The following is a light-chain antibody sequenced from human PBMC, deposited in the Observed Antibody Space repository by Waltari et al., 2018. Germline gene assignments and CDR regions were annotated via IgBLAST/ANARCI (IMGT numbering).Light chain of an antibody. CDR1: ESFSTSF. CDR2: GTS. Sequence: EILLTQSPGTLSLSPGERATLSCRASESFSTSFLVWYQQKNGQAPRVLIYGTSTRAAGTPDRFSGSGYVTDFTLTISRLEPEDFGVYYCQEFGGAPPFTFGPGTRVDMK. J-gene: IGKJ3*01. CDR3: QEFGGAPPFT. V-gene: IGKV3-20*01.